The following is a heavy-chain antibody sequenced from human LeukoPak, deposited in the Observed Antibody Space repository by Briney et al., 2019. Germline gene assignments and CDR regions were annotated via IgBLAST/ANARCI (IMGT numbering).Heavy chain of an antibody. Sequence: PGGSLRLSCAASGFTFSSSWMSWVRQAPGKGLEWVTNIKPDGSEKYYVDSVKGRFTISRDDAKNSLYLQMKSLRAEDTALYYCARDTVGATDYWGQGTLVTVSS. D-gene: IGHD1-26*01. J-gene: IGHJ4*02. V-gene: IGHV3-7*01. CDR1: GFTFSSSW. CDR3: ARDTVGATDY. CDR2: IKPDGSEK.